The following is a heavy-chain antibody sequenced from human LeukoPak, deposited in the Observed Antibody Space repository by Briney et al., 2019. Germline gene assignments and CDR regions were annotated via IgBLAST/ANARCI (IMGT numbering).Heavy chain of an antibody. Sequence: SETLSLTCTVSGGSVSTYYWSWIRQPPGKELEWIGYVSHSGNTNCNPSLKSRLTMSLDTSKNHFSLRLSSVNAADTAVYYCARAGSGWSFDYWGQGSLVTDSS. V-gene: IGHV4-59*02. CDR2: VSHSGNT. D-gene: IGHD6-19*01. J-gene: IGHJ4*02. CDR1: GGSVSTYY. CDR3: ARAGSGWSFDY.